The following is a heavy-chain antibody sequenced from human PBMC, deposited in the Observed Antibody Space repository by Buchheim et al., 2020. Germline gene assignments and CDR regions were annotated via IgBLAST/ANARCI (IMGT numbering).Heavy chain of an antibody. D-gene: IGHD4-11*01. CDR1: GGSVSSGNYY. V-gene: IGHV4-61*01. J-gene: IGHJ4*02. CDR3: ARTSIQYHFDS. Sequence: VQLQESGPGLVKPSETLSVTCTVSGGSVSSGNYYWSWIRQPPGKGLEWIGYIYYSGRTNYSPSIKSRVTISVDTSKDQFSLKLSSVTAAYTAVYYCARTSIQYHFDSWGQGTL. CDR2: IYYSGRT.